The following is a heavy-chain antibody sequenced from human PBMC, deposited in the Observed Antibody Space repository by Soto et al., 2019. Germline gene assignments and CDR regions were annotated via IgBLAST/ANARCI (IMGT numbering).Heavy chain of an antibody. CDR3: ARLNSGLYQSFDS. CDR2: IYSTGST. J-gene: IGHJ4*02. CDR1: GGSIRSGGYF. Sequence: QVQLEASGPGLVKPSQTVSLTCSVSGGSIRSGGYFWTWIRQHPGKGLEYIGHIYSTGSTYYIPSLRRRLPMSLDTSKNQFSLNLTSVTAADTALYFCARLNSGLYQSFDSWGQGALVTVSS. V-gene: IGHV4-31*03. D-gene: IGHD2-8*01.